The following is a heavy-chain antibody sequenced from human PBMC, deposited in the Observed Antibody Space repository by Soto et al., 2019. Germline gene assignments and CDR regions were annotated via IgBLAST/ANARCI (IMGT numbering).Heavy chain of an antibody. Sequence: ASVKVSCKASGYTFTSYDINCVRQATGQGLEWMGWMNPNSGNTGYAQKFQGRVTMTRNTSISTAYMELSSLRSEDTAVYYCARWPDGYYYYGMDVWGQGTTVTVSS. CDR2: MNPNSGNT. CDR1: GYTFTSYD. V-gene: IGHV1-8*01. CDR3: ARWPDGYYYYGMDV. J-gene: IGHJ6*02.